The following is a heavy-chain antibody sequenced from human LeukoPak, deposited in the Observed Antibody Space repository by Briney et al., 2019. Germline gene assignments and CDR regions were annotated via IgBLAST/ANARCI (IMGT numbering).Heavy chain of an antibody. Sequence: PSETLSLTCSVSGDSISNSYYYWGWIRQPPGKGLEWIGSIYYSGSTYYSPSLKSRVTMSVDTSNNQFSLKLSSVTAADTAVYYCARFVSRRAAVDLLYFDLWGQGSLVTVSS. V-gene: IGHV4-39*07. J-gene: IGHJ4*02. D-gene: IGHD6-19*01. CDR2: IYYSGST. CDR3: ARFVSRRAAVDLLYFDL. CDR1: GDSISNSYYY.